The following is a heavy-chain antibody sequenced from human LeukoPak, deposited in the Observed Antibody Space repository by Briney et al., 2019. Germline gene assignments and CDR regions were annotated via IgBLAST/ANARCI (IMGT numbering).Heavy chain of an antibody. V-gene: IGHV3-23*01. Sequence: PGGSLRLSCAASGFTFSSYAMSWVRQAPGKGLEWFSAISGSGGSTYYADSVKGRFTISRDNSKNPLYLEMNSLRAEDTAVYYCAKGGYCSSTSCYFGPNYGMDVWGKGTTVTVSS. CDR1: GFTFSSYA. CDR3: AKGGYCSSTSCYFGPNYGMDV. CDR2: ISGSGGST. J-gene: IGHJ6*04. D-gene: IGHD2-2*01.